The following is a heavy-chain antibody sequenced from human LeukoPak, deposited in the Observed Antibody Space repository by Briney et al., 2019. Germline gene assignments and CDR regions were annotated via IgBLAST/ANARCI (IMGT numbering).Heavy chain of an antibody. D-gene: IGHD3-10*01. CDR1: GFTFSSYA. CDR2: ISGSGGST. CDR3: TDPGSGY. V-gene: IGHV3-23*01. Sequence: SLRLSCAAXGFTFSSYAMSRVRQAPGKGLEWVSAISGSGGSTYYADSVKGRFTISRDNSKNTLYLQMNSLRAEDTAVYYCTDPGSGYWGQGTLVTVSS. J-gene: IGHJ4*02.